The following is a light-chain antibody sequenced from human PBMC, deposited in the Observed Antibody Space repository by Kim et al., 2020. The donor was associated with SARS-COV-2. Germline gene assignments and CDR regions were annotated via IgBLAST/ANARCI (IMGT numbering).Light chain of an antibody. V-gene: IGKV1-33*01. Sequence: DIQMTQSPSSLSASVGDRVTITCQASQDVSIYLNWYRQKLGKAHELLIYDASNLETGVPSRFSGSGSGTDFSFTISSLQPEDIATYYCQHYGDLPITFGQGTRLEIK. CDR3: QHYGDLPIT. J-gene: IGKJ5*01. CDR1: QDVSIY. CDR2: DAS.